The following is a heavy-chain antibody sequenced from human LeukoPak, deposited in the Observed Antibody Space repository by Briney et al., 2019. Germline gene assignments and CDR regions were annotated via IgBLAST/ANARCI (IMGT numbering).Heavy chain of an antibody. D-gene: IGHD3-22*01. CDR2: IIPIFGTA. J-gene: IGHJ4*02. CDR1: GYTFTRYG. Sequence: SVKVSCKASGYTFTRYGINWVRQAPGQGLEWMGGIIPIFGTANYAQKFQGRVTITADESTSTAYMELSSLRSEDTAVYYCARGYYYDSSGYNYWGQGTLVTVSS. V-gene: IGHV1-69*13. CDR3: ARGYYYDSSGYNY.